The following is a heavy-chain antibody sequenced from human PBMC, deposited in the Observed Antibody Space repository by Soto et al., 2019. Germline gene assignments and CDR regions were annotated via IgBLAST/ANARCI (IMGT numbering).Heavy chain of an antibody. V-gene: IGHV2-5*02. J-gene: IGHJ4*02. CDR3: AHRVLRTVFGLVTTTAIYFDF. CDR1: GFSLTTSGVG. CDR2: IYWDDDK. D-gene: IGHD3-3*01. Sequence: QITLNESGPTQVKPRQTLTLTCTFSGFSLTTSGVGAGWIRQSPGKAPEGLALIYWDDDKRYSPSLKSRLTITTDTSKTHVVLTMADLDPADTATYYCAHRVLRTVFGLVTTTAIYFDFWGQGTPVAVSS.